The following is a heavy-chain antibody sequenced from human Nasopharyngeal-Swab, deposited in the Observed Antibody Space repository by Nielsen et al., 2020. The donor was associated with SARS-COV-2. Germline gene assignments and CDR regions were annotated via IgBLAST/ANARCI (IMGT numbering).Heavy chain of an antibody. J-gene: IGHJ6*02. CDR3: ARAMTLRYFDWLFPHGMDV. Sequence: GSLRPSCTVSGGSISSSSYYWGWIRQPPGKGREWIGSIYYSGTTYYNPSLKSRVTISVDTSKNQFSLKLSSVTAADTAVYYCARAMTLRYFDWLFPHGMDVWGQGTTVTVSS. D-gene: IGHD3-9*01. V-gene: IGHV4-39*01. CDR1: GGSISSSSYY. CDR2: IYYSGTT.